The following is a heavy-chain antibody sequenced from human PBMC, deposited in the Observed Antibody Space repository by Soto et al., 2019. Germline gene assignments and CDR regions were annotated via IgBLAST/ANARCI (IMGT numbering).Heavy chain of an antibody. CDR1: GFTFTSSA. V-gene: IGHV1-58*01. CDR2: IVVGGGNT. J-gene: IGHJ4*02. Sequence: SVKVSCKASGFTFTSSAVQWVRQARGQRLEWIGWIVVGGGNTNYAQKFQERVTITRDMSTSTAYMELSSLRSEDTAVYYCAADRRVGDSSGYFGYWGQGTLVTVSS. CDR3: AADRRVGDSSGYFGY. D-gene: IGHD3-22*01.